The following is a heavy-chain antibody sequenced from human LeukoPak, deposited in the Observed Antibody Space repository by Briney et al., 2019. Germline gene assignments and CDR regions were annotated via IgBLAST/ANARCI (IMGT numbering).Heavy chain of an antibody. J-gene: IGHJ5*02. Sequence: ASVKVSCKASGYTFSGYHIHWVRQAPGQGLEWMGWINPNSGGTNFAPKFHGRVSMTRDTSINTAYMELSRLRSDDTAVYYCARGSRYGGGWFDPWGQGTLVTVSS. D-gene: IGHD4-23*01. CDR1: GYTFSGYH. CDR3: ARGSRYGGGWFDP. CDR2: INPNSGGT. V-gene: IGHV1-2*02.